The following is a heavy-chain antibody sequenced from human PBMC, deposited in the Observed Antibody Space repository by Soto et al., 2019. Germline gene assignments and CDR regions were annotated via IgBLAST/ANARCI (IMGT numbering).Heavy chain of an antibody. V-gene: IGHV1-18*01. Sequence: QVKLVQSGTEVKQPGASMKVSCKASGYSFATSGISWVRQAPGQGLEWMGWISAYNGNTNYYQKLQDRVTMTTDTSTSTAYLELRNLRSDDTAVYYCARAGQYYDSSGYANWGQGTLVTVSS. CDR3: ARAGQYYDSSGYAN. CDR2: ISAYNGNT. J-gene: IGHJ4*02. D-gene: IGHD3-22*01. CDR1: GYSFATSG.